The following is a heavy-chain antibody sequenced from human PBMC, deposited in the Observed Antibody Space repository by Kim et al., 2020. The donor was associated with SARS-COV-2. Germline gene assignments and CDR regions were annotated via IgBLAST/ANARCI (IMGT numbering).Heavy chain of an antibody. J-gene: IGHJ4*02. Sequence: TKYSQKFRGRVIITRDTTASTAYMELSSLRSEDTAVYYCARGSGWAFDYWGQGTLVTVAS. CDR3: ARGSGWAFDY. CDR2: T. D-gene: IGHD6-19*01. V-gene: IGHV1-3*01.